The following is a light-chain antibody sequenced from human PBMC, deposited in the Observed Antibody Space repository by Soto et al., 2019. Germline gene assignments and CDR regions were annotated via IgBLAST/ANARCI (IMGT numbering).Light chain of an antibody. J-gene: IGKJ4*01. CDR1: QTVNSN. CDR2: GAS. Sequence: EIVMTQSPGTLSVSPGERATLSCRASQTVNSNLAWYQQKPGQVPRLLIHGASTRATDIPDTFSGSGSATEFTLTISSLQSEDSAVYFCQQYNSWPLTFGGGTKVEIK. V-gene: IGKV3-15*01. CDR3: QQYNSWPLT.